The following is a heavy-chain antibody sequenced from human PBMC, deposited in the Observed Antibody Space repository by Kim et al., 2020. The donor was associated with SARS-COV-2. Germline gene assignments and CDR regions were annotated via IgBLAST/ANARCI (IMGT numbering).Heavy chain of an antibody. CDR2: ISSSSSYI. CDR3: ARAGGSYAYYYGMDV. V-gene: IGHV3-21*01. CDR1: GFTFSSYS. J-gene: IGHJ6*02. D-gene: IGHD1-26*01. Sequence: GGSLRLSCAASGFTFSSYSMNWVRQAPGKGLEWVSSISSSSSYIYYADSVKGRFTISRDNAKNSLYLQMNSLRAEDTAVYYCARAGGSYAYYYGMDVWGQGTTVTVSS.